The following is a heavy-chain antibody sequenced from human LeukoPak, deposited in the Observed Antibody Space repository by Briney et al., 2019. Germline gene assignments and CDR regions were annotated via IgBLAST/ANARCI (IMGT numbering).Heavy chain of an antibody. J-gene: IGHJ6*02. CDR1: RFTFSSYG. V-gene: IGHV3-30*03. CDR2: ISCDGSYK. CDR3: AITGDYRSGDYYYFYGMDV. Sequence: GRSLRLSCAASRFTFSSYGMHWVRQAPGKGLEWVAVISCDGSYKYYADSVRGRFTISRDNSKNTLYLQMNSLRAEDTAVYYCAITGDYRSGDYYYFYGMDVWGQGTTVTVSS. D-gene: IGHD4-17*01.